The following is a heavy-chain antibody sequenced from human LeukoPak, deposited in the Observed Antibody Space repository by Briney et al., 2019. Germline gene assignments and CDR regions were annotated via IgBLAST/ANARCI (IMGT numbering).Heavy chain of an antibody. CDR1: GGSISSGDYY. D-gene: IGHD5-18*01. CDR2: IYYSGST. V-gene: IGHV4-30-4*01. J-gene: IGHJ4*02. Sequence: PSETLSLTCTVSGGSISSGDYYWSWIRQPPGKGLEWIGYIYYSGSTYYNPSLKSRVTISVDTSKNQFSLKLSSVTAADTAVYYCARSLDKDTAMVSAVWDWGQGTLVTVSS. CDR3: ARSLDKDTAMVSAVWD.